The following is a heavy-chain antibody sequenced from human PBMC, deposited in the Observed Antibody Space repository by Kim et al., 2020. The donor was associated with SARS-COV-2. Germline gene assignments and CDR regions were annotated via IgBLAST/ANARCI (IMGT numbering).Heavy chain of an antibody. Sequence: GGSLRLSCAASGFTFSSYAMSWVRQAPGKGLEWVSAISGSGGSTYYADSVKGRFTISRDNSKNTLYLQMNSLRAEDTAVYYCANCGSYSSSWSAPYYYYGMDVWGQGTTVTVSS. CDR2: ISGSGGST. V-gene: IGHV3-23*01. CDR1: GFTFSSYA. CDR3: ANCGSYSSSWSAPYYYYGMDV. J-gene: IGHJ6*02. D-gene: IGHD6-13*01.